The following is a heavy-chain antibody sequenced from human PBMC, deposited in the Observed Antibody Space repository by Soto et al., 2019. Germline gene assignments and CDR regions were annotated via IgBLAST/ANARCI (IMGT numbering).Heavy chain of an antibody. D-gene: IGHD3-9*01. Sequence: EVQLVESGGGLVQPGGSLRLSCAASGFTVSTNYMSWVRQAPGKGLEWVSVIYSGGSTYYADSVKGRFTISRDNSRNTLYLQMNSLRAEDTAVYFCARVYYDISTVFRNWGQGTLVTVPS. V-gene: IGHV3-66*01. CDR1: GFTVSTNY. CDR2: IYSGGST. CDR3: ARVYYDISTVFRN. J-gene: IGHJ4*02.